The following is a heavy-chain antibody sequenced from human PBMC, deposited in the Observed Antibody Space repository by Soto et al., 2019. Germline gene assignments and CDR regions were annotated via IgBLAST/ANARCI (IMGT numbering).Heavy chain of an antibody. CDR3: ASRPDTYYYDCSGIRPYAFDI. V-gene: IGHV1-69*01. CDR1: GGTFSSYT. CDR2: IIPIFGTA. Sequence: QVQLVQSGAEVKKPGSSVKVSCKASGGTFSSYTISWVRQAPGQGLEWMGGIIPIFGTANYAQKFQGRVNSASDEATRKAYMELSSLRSEDTAVNYCASRPDTYYYDCSGIRPYAFDIWGQGRMVTVSS. J-gene: IGHJ3*02. D-gene: IGHD3-22*01.